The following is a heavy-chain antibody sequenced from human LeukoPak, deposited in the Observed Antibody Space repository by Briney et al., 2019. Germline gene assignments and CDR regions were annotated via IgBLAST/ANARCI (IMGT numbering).Heavy chain of an antibody. CDR3: ARHALVLAISTYNWLDP. Sequence: PSETLSLTCTVSGDSINTTYFWAWIRQPPGKGLEWIGSIYHSGRTYYNLSLKSRVSISIDTSKNQLSLNLNSVTAADTAAYYCARHALVLAISTYNWLDPWGQGTLVTVSS. D-gene: IGHD2-21*01. V-gene: IGHV4-39*01. CDR2: IYHSGRT. CDR1: GDSINTTYF. J-gene: IGHJ5*02.